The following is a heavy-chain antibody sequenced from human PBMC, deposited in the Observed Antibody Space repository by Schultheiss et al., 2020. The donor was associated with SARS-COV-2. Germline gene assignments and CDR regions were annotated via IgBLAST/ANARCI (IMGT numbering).Heavy chain of an antibody. CDR2: ISSTTGNT. V-gene: IGHV3-23*01. CDR3: AKGRYGSGKNWFDA. J-gene: IGHJ5*02. CDR1: GFTFSTYP. D-gene: IGHD3-10*01. Sequence: GGSLRLSCATSGFTFSTYPIYWVRQAPGKGLEWVSSISSTTGNTYYGDSLKGRFTISRDNSKNTLHLQMNSLRVDDTAVYYCAKGRYGSGKNWFDAWGQGTLVTVSS.